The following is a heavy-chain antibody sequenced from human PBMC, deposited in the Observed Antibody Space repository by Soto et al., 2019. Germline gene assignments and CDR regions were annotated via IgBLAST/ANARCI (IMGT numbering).Heavy chain of an antibody. D-gene: IGHD5-12*01. Sequence: GGSLRLSCAASGFTVSSTYMSWVRQAPGKGLEWVSVIYSGGNTYYGDSVKGRFSISRDNSKNTLYLQMDSLRAEDTAVYYCARIPRRDGYNLYGMDVWGQGTTVTVSS. CDR1: GFTVSSTY. J-gene: IGHJ6*02. V-gene: IGHV3-53*01. CDR3: ARIPRRDGYNLYGMDV. CDR2: IYSGGNT.